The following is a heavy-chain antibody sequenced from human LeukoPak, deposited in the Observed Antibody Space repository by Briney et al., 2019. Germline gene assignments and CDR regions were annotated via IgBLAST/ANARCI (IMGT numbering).Heavy chain of an antibody. CDR2: INPSSGTT. D-gene: IGHD6-13*01. J-gene: IGHJ4*02. Sequence: ASVKVSCKASGNTFTSYYLHWVRQAPGQGLEWMGIINPSSGTTTYAQKFQGRTTMTRDTSTSTVYMELSSLRSEDTAVYYCVTITAVGKKLNWGQGTLVTVSS. CDR3: VTITAVGKKLN. V-gene: IGHV1-46*01. CDR1: GNTFTSYY.